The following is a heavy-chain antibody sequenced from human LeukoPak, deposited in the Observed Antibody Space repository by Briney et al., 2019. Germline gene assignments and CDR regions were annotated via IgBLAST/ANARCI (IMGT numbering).Heavy chain of an antibody. CDR1: GGSISGYY. Sequence: SETLSLTCTVSGGSISGYYWSWIRQPPGKGLEWIGEINHSGSTNYNPSLKSRVTISVDTSKNQFSLKLSSVTAADTAVYYCARSVPAALFFQYYYMDVWGKGTTVTVSS. J-gene: IGHJ6*03. CDR3: ARSVPAALFFQYYYMDV. V-gene: IGHV4-34*01. D-gene: IGHD2-2*01. CDR2: INHSGST.